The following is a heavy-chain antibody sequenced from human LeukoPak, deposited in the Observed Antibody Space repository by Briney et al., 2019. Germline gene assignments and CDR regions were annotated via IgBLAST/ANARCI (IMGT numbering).Heavy chain of an antibody. CDR1: GYTFTSYV. V-gene: IGHV1-18*01. Sequence: ASVKVSCKASGYTFTSYVISWVRQAPGHGLEWMGWISAHNGNTNNAQKPQRRVTIKTDTSTSTAYMELRSLRSDDTAVYYCARDRVIWFGELPYHGGQGTLVTV. CDR3: ARDRVIWFGELPYH. CDR2: ISAHNGNT. J-gene: IGHJ4*02. D-gene: IGHD3-10*01.